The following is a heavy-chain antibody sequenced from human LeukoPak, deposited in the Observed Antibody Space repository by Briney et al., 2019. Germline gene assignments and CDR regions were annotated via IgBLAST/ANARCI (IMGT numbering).Heavy chain of an antibody. CDR2: ISYDGSNK. Sequence: GGSLRLSCAASGFTFSSYGMHWVRQAPGKGLEWVAVISYDGSNKYYADSVKGRFTISRDNSKNTLYLQMNSLRAEDTAVYYCARRRGYSGYDLDYWGQGTLVTVSS. V-gene: IGHV3-30*03. J-gene: IGHJ4*02. D-gene: IGHD5-12*01. CDR3: ARRRGYSGYDLDY. CDR1: GFTFSSYG.